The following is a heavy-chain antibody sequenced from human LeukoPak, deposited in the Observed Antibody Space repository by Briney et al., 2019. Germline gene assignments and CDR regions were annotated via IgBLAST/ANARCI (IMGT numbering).Heavy chain of an antibody. Sequence: SQTLSLTCAISGDSVSSSSAAWNWIRQSPSRGLEWLGRTYYRSKWYDDYAVSVKSRIAINPDTSKNQFSLQLNSVTPEDTAVYYCARVGDMITFGGVIVEGCFDYWGQGTLVTVSS. CDR2: TYYRSKWYD. D-gene: IGHD3-16*02. CDR3: ARVGDMITFGGVIVEGCFDY. J-gene: IGHJ4*02. CDR1: GDSVSSSSAA. V-gene: IGHV6-1*01.